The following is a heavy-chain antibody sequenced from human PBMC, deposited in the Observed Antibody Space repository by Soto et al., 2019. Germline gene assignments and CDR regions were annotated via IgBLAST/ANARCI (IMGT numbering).Heavy chain of an antibody. D-gene: IGHD2-2*01. CDR1: GGSFSGYY. Sequence: QVQLQQWGAGLLKPSETLSLTCAVYGGSFSGYYWSWIRQPPGKGLEWIGEITHSGSTHYNPSLKRRVTIPVDTSKNQFSLKLSSVTAADTAVYYCARGRRDIVVVPAARIDYYYYMDVWGKGTTVTVSS. V-gene: IGHV4-34*01. CDR3: ARGRRDIVVVPAARIDYYYYMDV. J-gene: IGHJ6*03. CDR2: ITHSGST.